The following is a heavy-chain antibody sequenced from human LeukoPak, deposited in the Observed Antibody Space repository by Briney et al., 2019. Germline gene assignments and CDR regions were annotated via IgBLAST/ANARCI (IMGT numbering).Heavy chain of an antibody. D-gene: IGHD3-22*01. CDR1: GFTFSSYE. Sequence: GGSLRLSCAASGFTFSSYEMNWVRQAPGKGLEWVSYISSSGSTIYYADSVKGRFTISRDNAKSSLYLQMNSLRAEDTAVYYCATPYPDSSGNSYWGQGTLVTVSS. CDR2: ISSSGSTI. V-gene: IGHV3-48*03. J-gene: IGHJ4*02. CDR3: ATPYPDSSGNSY.